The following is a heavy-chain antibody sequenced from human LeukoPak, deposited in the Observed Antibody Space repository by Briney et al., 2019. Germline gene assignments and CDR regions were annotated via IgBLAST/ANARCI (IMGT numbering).Heavy chain of an antibody. D-gene: IGHD3-16*02. CDR1: GGSFSGYY. V-gene: IGHV4-34*01. J-gene: IGHJ4*02. CDR3: ARGRRRDDYVWGSYRPFDY. CDR2: INHSGST. Sequence: PSETLSLTCAVYGGSFSGYYWSWIRQPPGKGLEWIGEINHSGSTNYNPSLKSRVTISVDTSKNQFSLKLSSVTAADTAVYYCARGRRRDDYVWGSYRPFDYWGQGTLVTVSS.